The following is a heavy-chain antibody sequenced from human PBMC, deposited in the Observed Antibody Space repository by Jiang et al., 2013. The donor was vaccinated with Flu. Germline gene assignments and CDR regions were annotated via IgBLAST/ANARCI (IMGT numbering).Heavy chain of an antibody. D-gene: IGHD3-22*01. J-gene: IGHJ4*02. CDR1: GFTFSSYS. V-gene: IGHV3-21*01. Sequence: VQLVESGGGLVKPGGSLRLSCAASGFTFSSYSMNWVRQAPGKGLEWVSSISSSSSYIYYADSVKGRFTISRDNAKNSLYLQMNSLRAEDTAVYYCASSPPVYYDSSGYIDYWGQGTL. CDR2: ISSSSSYI. CDR3: ASSPPVYYDSSGYIDY.